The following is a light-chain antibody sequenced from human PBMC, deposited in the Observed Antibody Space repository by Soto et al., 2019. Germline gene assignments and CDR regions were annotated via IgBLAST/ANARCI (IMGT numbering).Light chain of an antibody. Sequence: QSALTQPASVSGPPGQSITISCTGTSSDVGAYNYVSWYQHHPGKAPRLVIYDVTNRPSGISDRFSGSKSGTTASLTISGLLAEEEADYYCTSYTSTSTYVFGTGTKLTVL. CDR1: SSDVGAYNY. J-gene: IGLJ1*01. CDR3: TSYTSTSTYV. CDR2: DVT. V-gene: IGLV2-14*01.